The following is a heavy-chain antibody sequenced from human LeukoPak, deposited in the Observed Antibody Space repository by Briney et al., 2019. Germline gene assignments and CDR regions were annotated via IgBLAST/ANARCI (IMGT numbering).Heavy chain of an antibody. CDR3: AKDRRGSSLDY. CDR1: GFTVSSNY. Sequence: GGSLRLSCAASGFTVSSNYMSWVRQAPGKGLEWVSVIYSGGSTYYADTVKGRFTISRDNSKNTLYLQMNSLRAEDTAVYYCAKDRRGSSLDYWGQGTLVTVSS. D-gene: IGHD1-26*01. CDR2: IYSGGST. V-gene: IGHV3-53*01. J-gene: IGHJ4*02.